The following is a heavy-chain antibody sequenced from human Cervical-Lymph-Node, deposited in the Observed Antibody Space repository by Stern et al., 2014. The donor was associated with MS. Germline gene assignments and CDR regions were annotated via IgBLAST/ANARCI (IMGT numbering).Heavy chain of an antibody. CDR3: ARDQGGIAAY. J-gene: IGHJ4*02. CDR1: GDTFSINS. Sequence: VQLEESGAEVKKPGSSVKVSCKASGDTFSINSISWVRQAPGQGLEWMGGIVPMFGTQNYAQKFQGRVTTTADESTSTAYMELSGLTSEDTAVYYCARDQGGIAAYWGQGTLVTVSS. CDR2: IVPMFGTQ. D-gene: IGHD6-13*01. V-gene: IGHV1-69*01.